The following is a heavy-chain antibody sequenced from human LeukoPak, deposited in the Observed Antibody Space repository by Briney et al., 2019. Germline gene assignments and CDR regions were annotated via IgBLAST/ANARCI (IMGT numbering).Heavy chain of an antibody. CDR3: AKDRDYDFWSGLDAFDI. CDR2: FSGSGGST. V-gene: IGHV3-23*01. J-gene: IGHJ3*02. Sequence: GGSLRLSCAASGFTFSSYAMSWVRQAPGKGLEWVSAFSGSGGSTYYADSVKGRFTISRDNSKNTLYLQMNSLRAEDTAVYYCAKDRDYDFWSGLDAFDIWGQGTMVTVSS. CDR1: GFTFSSYA. D-gene: IGHD3-3*01.